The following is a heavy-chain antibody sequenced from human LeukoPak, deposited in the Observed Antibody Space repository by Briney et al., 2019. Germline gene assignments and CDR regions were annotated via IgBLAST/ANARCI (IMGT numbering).Heavy chain of an antibody. J-gene: IGHJ2*01. V-gene: IGHV4-39*07. CDR3: ARWGEVYWYSDL. D-gene: IGHD3-16*01. CDR1: GGSISSSSYY. Sequence: SETLSLTCTVSGGSISSSSYYWGWIRQPPGKGLEWIGSIYYSGSTYYNPSLKRRVTISVDTSKNQFSLKLASVTAADTAVYYCARWGEVYWYSDLWGRGTLVTAPS. CDR2: IYYSGST.